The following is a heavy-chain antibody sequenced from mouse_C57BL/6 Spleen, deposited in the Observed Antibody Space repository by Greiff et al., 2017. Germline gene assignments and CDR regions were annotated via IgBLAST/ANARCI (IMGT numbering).Heavy chain of an antibody. CDR3: ARGSSYWYFDV. CDR1: GYTFPSYW. J-gene: IGHJ1*03. D-gene: IGHD1-1*01. V-gene: IGHV1-53*01. CDR2: INPSNGGT. Sequence: VQLQQPGTELVKPGASVKLSCKASGYTFPSYWMHWVKQRPGQGLEWIGNINPSNGGTNYNEKFKSKATLTVDKSSSTAYMQLSSLTSEDTAVYYCARGSSYWYFDVWGTGTTVTVSS.